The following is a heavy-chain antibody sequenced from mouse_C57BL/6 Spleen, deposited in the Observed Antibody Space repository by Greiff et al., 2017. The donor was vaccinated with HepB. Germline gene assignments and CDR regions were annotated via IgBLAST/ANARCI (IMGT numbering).Heavy chain of an antibody. CDR2: IDPSDSYT. J-gene: IGHJ4*01. CDR3: ARGGTTVVRGYAMDY. D-gene: IGHD1-1*01. V-gene: IGHV1-69*01. Sequence: VQLQQPGAELVMPGASVKLSCKASGYTFTSYWMHWVKQRPGQGLEWIGEIDPSDSYTNYNQKFKGKSTLTVDKSSSTAYMQLSSLTSEDSAVYYCARGGTTVVRGYAMDYWGQGTSVTVSS. CDR1: GYTFTSYW.